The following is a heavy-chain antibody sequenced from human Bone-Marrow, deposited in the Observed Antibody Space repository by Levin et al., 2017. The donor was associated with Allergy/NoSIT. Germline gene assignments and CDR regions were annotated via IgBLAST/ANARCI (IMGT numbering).Heavy chain of an antibody. D-gene: IGHD3-10*01. Sequence: SETLSLTCAVYGGSFSGYYWSWIRQPPGKGLEWIGEINHSGSTNYNPSLKSRVTISVDTSKNQFSLKLSSVTAADTAVYYCARVKGFATRGLTRRSWGNDYWGQGTLVTVSS. CDR3: ARVKGFATRGLTRRSWGNDY. V-gene: IGHV4-34*01. CDR2: INHSGST. J-gene: IGHJ4*02. CDR1: GGSFSGYY.